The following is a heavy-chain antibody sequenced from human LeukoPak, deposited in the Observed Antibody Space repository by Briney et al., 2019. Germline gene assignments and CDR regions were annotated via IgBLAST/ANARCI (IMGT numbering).Heavy chain of an antibody. CDR1: GFTFSSYG. CDR3: AKDFRYGVPDY. V-gene: IGHV3-33*06. J-gene: IGHJ4*02. CDR2: IWYDGSNK. Sequence: GRSLRLSCAASGFTFSSYGMHWVRQAPGKGLEWVAVIWYDGSNKYYADSVKGRFTISRDNPKNTLYLQMNSLRAEDTAVYYCAKDFRYGVPDYWGQGTLVTVSS. D-gene: IGHD4-17*01.